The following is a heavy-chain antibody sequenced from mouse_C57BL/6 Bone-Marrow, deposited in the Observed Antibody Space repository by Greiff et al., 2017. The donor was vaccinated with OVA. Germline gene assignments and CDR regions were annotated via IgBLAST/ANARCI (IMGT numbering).Heavy chain of an antibody. D-gene: IGHD4-1*01. J-gene: IGHJ4*01. CDR1: GYTFTSYW. V-gene: IGHV1-7*01. CDR3: ARWANWYAMDY. Sequence: VQVVESGAELAKPGASVKLSCKASGYTFTSYWMHWVKQRPGQGLEWIGYINPSSGYTKYNQKFKDKATLTADKSSSTAYMQLSSLTYEDSAVYYCARWANWYAMDYWGQGTSVTVSS. CDR2: INPSSGYT.